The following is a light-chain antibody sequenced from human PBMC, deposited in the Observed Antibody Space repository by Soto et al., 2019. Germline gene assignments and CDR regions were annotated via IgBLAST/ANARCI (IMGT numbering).Light chain of an antibody. J-gene: IGKJ1*01. CDR1: QSVSSN. CDR3: QQYGSSGT. Sequence: EIVLTQSPATLSLSPGERATLSCRASQSVSSNLAWYQQKPGQAPRLLIYGASTRATGIPARFSGSGSGTAFTLTISRLEPEDFAVYYCQQYGSSGTFGQGTNVDI. CDR2: GAS. V-gene: IGKV3-20*01.